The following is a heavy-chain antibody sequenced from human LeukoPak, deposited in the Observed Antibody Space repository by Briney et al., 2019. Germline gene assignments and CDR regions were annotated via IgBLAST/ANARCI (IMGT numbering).Heavy chain of an antibody. Sequence: KPSETLSLTCTVSGGSISSSSYYWGWIRQPPGKGLEWIGSISHSGHANYNPSLKSRVTISVDTSKNQISLKLSSVTATDTAVYYCARDLGSGGDSDYWGQGTLVTVSS. CDR1: GGSISSSSYY. CDR2: ISHSGHA. J-gene: IGHJ4*02. CDR3: ARDLGSGGDSDY. V-gene: IGHV4-39*07. D-gene: IGHD2-21*01.